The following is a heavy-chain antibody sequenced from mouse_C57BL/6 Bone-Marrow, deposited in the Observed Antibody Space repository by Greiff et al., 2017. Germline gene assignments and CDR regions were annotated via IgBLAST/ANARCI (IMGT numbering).Heavy chain of an antibody. V-gene: IGHV5-9-1*02. CDR1: GFTFSSYA. CDR2: ISSGGDYI. Sequence: EVMLVESGEGLVKPGGSLKLSCAASGFTFSSYAMSWVRQTPEKRLEWVAYISSGGDYIYYADTVKGRFTISRDNARNTLYLQMSSLKSEDTAMYDCTRGRYYYGSFAYWGQGTLVTVSA. J-gene: IGHJ3*01. CDR3: TRGRYYYGSFAY. D-gene: IGHD1-1*01.